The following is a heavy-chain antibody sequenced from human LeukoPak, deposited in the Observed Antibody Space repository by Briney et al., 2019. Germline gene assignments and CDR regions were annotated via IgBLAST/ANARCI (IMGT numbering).Heavy chain of an antibody. V-gene: IGHV1-3*01. Sequence: ASVKVSCKTSGYTFTTYAMHWVRQAPGQRLEWMGWLNGVNGNTKYSQRFQGRATITRDTSASAAYMELSSLTSEDTAVYYCAKGNTYGFDYWGQGTLVTVSS. CDR2: LNGVNGNT. D-gene: IGHD5-18*01. J-gene: IGHJ4*02. CDR1: GYTFTTYA. CDR3: AKGNTYGFDY.